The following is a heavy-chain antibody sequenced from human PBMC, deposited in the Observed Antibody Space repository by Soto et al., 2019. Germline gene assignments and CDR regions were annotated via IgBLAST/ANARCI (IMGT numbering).Heavy chain of an antibody. CDR3: ARQGSNYGPYYYYYMGV. CDR2: IYYTGST. V-gene: IGHV4-59*08. D-gene: IGHD4-4*01. Sequence: SETLSLTCTVSGGSISSKYWSWIRQPPGKGLEWIGYIYYTGSTNYHPSLKSRVTISLDTSKNQFSLKLTSVTAADTAVYYCARQGSNYGPYYYYYMGVWGKGTTVTVSS. CDR1: GGSISSKY. J-gene: IGHJ6*03.